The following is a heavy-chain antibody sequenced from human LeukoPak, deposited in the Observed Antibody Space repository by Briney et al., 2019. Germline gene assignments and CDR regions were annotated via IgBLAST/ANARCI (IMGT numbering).Heavy chain of an antibody. CDR1: GFSFSTYE. CDR2: IGSSGGSI. D-gene: IGHD3-10*01. CDR3: AGALWFGEFDAFAI. J-gene: IGHJ3*02. Sequence: GGSLRLSCGASGFSFSTYEMNWVRQAPGKGLEWVSYIGSSGGSIAYADSVKGRFTISRDNAKNSLYLQMNSLRAEDTAVYYCAGALWFGEFDAFAIWGQGTMVTVSS. V-gene: IGHV3-48*03.